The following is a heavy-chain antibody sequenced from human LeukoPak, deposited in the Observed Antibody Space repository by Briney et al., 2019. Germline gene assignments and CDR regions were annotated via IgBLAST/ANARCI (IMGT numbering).Heavy chain of an antibody. CDR3: ARGGTYYIKLDY. D-gene: IGHD3-10*01. CDR1: GYTFTSYD. V-gene: IGHV1-8*01. J-gene: IGHJ4*02. Sequence: ASVKVSCKASGYTFTSYDINWVRQATGQGLEWMGWMNPNSGNTGYAQKFQGRVTMTRNTSISTAYMELSSLRSEDTAVYYCARGGTYYIKLDYWGQGTLVTVSS. CDR2: MNPNSGNT.